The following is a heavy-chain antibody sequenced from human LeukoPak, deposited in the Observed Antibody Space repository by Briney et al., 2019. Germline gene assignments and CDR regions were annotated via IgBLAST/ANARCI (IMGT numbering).Heavy chain of an antibody. CDR1: GGSISHYY. Sequence: SETLSLTCTVSGGSISHYYWSWIRQPPGKGLEWIGYIYYNGSTTYNPSLKSRVTISLDTSKNHFSLKLSSVTAADTAVYYCARAGFTVNWYFDLWGRGTLVTVSS. CDR2: IYYNGST. D-gene: IGHD4-17*01. J-gene: IGHJ2*01. V-gene: IGHV4-59*01. CDR3: ARAGFTVNWYFDL.